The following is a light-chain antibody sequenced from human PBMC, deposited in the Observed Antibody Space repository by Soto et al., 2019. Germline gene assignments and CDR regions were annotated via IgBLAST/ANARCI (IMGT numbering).Light chain of an antibody. J-gene: IGKJ2*01. CDR3: QQRKNWPQFT. CDR1: QGIGET. Sequence: VVMRHTQTSLALCVAETFTLPCRASQGIGETLAWYQHKPGQTPRLLIYDTSTRATGVPTRFSGSGSGTDFTLTISSLEPEDFAVYYCQQRKNWPQFTFGQGPKVDIK. CDR2: DTS. V-gene: IGKV3-11*01.